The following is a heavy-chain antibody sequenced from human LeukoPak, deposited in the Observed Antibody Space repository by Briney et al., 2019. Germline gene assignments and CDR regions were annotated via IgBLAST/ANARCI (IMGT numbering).Heavy chain of an antibody. D-gene: IGHD1-20*01. CDR1: GYSFTSYW. CDR2: IYPGDSDT. CDR3: ARPPRNWKEPFDY. V-gene: IGHV5-51*01. Sequence: GESLQISCKGSGYSFTSYWIGWVRQMPGKGLEWMWIIYPGDSDTRYSPSFQGQVTISADKSISTAYLQWSSLKASDTAMYYCARPPRNWKEPFDYWGQGTLVTVSS. J-gene: IGHJ4*02.